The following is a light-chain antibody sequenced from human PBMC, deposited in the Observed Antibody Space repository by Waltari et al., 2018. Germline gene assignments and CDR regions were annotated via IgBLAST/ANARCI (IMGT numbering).Light chain of an antibody. CDR1: SSDVATYNL. CDR2: EDT. Sequence: QSALTQPASVSGSPGQSITISCTGTSSDVATYNLVPWSQQHPGKAPRLMIYEDTERPSGVSNRFSGSKSGNTASLTISGLQAEDGADYYCCSYAGNKIMIFGGGTKLTVL. J-gene: IGLJ2*01. V-gene: IGLV2-23*01. CDR3: CSYAGNKIMI.